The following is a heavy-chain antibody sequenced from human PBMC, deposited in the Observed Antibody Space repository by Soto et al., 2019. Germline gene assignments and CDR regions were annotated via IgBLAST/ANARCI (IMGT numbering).Heavy chain of an antibody. D-gene: IGHD2-2*01. V-gene: IGHV3-30*18. Sequence: GGSLRLSCAASGFTFSSYGMHWVRQAPGKGLEWVAVISYDGSNKYYADSVKGRFTISRDNSKNTLYLQMNSLRAEDTAVYYCAKDRPAYCSSTSCSRPFDYWGQGTLVTVSS. CDR1: GFTFSSYG. J-gene: IGHJ4*02. CDR3: AKDRPAYCSSTSCSRPFDY. CDR2: ISYDGSNK.